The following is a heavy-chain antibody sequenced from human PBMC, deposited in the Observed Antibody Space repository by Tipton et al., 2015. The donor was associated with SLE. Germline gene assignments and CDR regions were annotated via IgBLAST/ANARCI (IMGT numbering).Heavy chain of an antibody. J-gene: IGHJ5*02. CDR3: AREGCSGGSCYHNWFDP. Sequence: GSLRLSCAASGFTFSSYWMGWVRQFPGKGLEWVANINQDGSEKYYVDSVKGRFTISRDSAKNSLYLQMNSLRAEDTGVYYCAREGCSGGSCYHNWFDPWGQGTLVTVSS. CDR2: INQDGSEK. CDR1: GFTFSSYW. V-gene: IGHV3-7*01. D-gene: IGHD2-15*01.